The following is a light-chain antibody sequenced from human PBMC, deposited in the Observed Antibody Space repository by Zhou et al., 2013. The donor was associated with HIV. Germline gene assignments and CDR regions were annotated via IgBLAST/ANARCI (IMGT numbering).Light chain of an antibody. CDR3: QQSYSSPET. Sequence: DIQMTQSPSTLSASVGDRVTITCRASQSISSWLAWYQQKSGKAPKLLIYKASSLESAVPSRFSGSGSGTDFTLTISSLQPDDFATYYCQQSYSSPETFGQGTQVEIK. CDR1: QSISSW. J-gene: IGKJ1*01. V-gene: IGKV1-5*03. CDR2: KAS.